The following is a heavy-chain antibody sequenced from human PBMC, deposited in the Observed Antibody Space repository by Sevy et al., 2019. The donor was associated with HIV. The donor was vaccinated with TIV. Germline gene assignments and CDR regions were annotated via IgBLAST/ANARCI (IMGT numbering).Heavy chain of an antibody. CDR3: ARDRGEQWLVYFDY. CDR1: GYTFTSYG. D-gene: IGHD6-19*01. V-gene: IGHV1-18*01. Sequence: ASVKVSCKASGYTFTSYGISWVRQAPGQGLEWMGWISAYNGNTNYAQKLQGRVTMTTDTSTSTAYMELRSLSSDDTAVYYCARDRGEQWLVYFDYWGQGTLVTVSS. J-gene: IGHJ4*02. CDR2: ISAYNGNT.